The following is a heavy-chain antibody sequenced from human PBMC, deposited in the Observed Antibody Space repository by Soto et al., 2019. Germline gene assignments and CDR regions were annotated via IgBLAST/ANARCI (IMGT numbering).Heavy chain of an antibody. J-gene: IGHJ4*02. CDR2: ISNSGST. CDR3: ARVPVVTAIFFDY. V-gene: IGHV4-30-4*01. CDR1: GGSISSGDYY. Sequence: QVQLQESGPGLVKPSQTLSLTCTVSGGSISSGDYYWGWIRHPPGKGQEWIGYISNSGSTYYKPSLKSRVTISVDTSKNQSSLKLSSVTAADTAVYYCARVPVVTAIFFDYWGQGALVTVSS. D-gene: IGHD2-21*02.